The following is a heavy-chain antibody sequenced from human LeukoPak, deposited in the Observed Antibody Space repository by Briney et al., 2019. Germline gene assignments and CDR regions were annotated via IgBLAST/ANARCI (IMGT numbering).Heavy chain of an antibody. CDR3: AKDRITMIVVVPDY. Sequence: GGSLRLSCAASGFTFSSYAMSWVRQAPGKGLEWVSAISGSGGSTYYADSVKGRFTISRDNSKNTLYPQMNSLRAGDTAVYYCAKDRITMIVVVPDYWGQGTLVTVSS. V-gene: IGHV3-23*01. J-gene: IGHJ4*02. CDR2: ISGSGGST. CDR1: GFTFSSYA. D-gene: IGHD3-22*01.